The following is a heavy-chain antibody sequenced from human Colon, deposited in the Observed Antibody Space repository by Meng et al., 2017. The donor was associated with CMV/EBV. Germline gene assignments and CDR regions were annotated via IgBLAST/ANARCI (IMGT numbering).Heavy chain of an antibody. CDR1: GFTFSSSA. Sequence: GGSLRLSCAASGFTFSSSAMYWVRQAPGKGLEWVAFLYPDGSNIHYVDSVKGRFTISRDNSKNMQFLEMNSLRDEDTAVYFCATGGGTEAAAAGVFDFWGQGTLVTVSS. CDR3: ATGGGTEAAAAGVFDF. CDR2: LYPDGSNI. V-gene: IGHV3-30*02. D-gene: IGHD6-25*01. J-gene: IGHJ4*02.